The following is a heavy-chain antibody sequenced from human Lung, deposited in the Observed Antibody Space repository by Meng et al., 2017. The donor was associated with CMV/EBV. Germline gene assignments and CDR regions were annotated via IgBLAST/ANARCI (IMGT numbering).Heavy chain of an antibody. Sequence: GGSLRLXCAGSGFTFSHFSMNWVRQAPGGGREWVSAISGTGDGAYFADSVKGRFTISRDNSKSTLDLEMTSLRAEDTAVYYCAIYNGGFRYCSGGTCYKFDYWGQRTLVTVSS. V-gene: IGHV3-23*01. CDR3: AIYNGGFRYCSGGTCYKFDY. D-gene: IGHD2-15*01. CDR2: ISGTGDGA. J-gene: IGHJ4*02. CDR1: GFTFSHFS.